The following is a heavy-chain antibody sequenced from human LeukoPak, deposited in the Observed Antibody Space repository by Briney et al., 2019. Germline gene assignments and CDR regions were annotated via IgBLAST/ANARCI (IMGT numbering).Heavy chain of an antibody. J-gene: IGHJ6*02. CDR3: TRAMDV. CDR2: IKQDGSEK. Sequence: GGSQRLSCAASGFTCSSYWMNWVRQAPGKGLEWVANIKQDGSEKYYVDSVKGRFTISRDNAKNSLYLQMNSLRAEDTAVYYCTRAMDVWGQGTTVTVSS. CDR1: GFTCSSYW. V-gene: IGHV3-7*03.